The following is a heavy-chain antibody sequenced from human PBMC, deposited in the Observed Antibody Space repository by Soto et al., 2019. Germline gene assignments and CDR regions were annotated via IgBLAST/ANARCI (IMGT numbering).Heavy chain of an antibody. CDR1: GGSVNSGXYY. D-gene: IGHD1-1*01. Sequence: QVQLQQWGAGLLKPSETLSLTCAVFGGSVNSGXYYWSWIRQPPGKGLEWIGEMSHSGGTHFNPSLKSRVTISVDTSKNQFSLKMSSVTAADTALYYCARVERGTATTVVDAFDIWGPGTMVTVSS. CDR3: ARVERGTATTVVDAFDI. CDR2: MSHSGGT. J-gene: IGHJ3*02. V-gene: IGHV4-34*01.